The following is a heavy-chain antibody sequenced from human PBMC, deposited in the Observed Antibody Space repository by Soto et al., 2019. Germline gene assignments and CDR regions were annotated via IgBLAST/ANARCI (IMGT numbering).Heavy chain of an antibody. CDR3: ARVMAYEQQLVPLDY. J-gene: IGHJ4*02. D-gene: IGHD6-13*01. Sequence: QVQLVQSGAEVKKPGASVKVSCKTSGYTFIGYYLNWVRQAPGQGLEWMGWVNPHTGGTHYAQKFDGRVTMTRDTSTYTAYMELSGLKFDDTATYFCARVMAYEQQLVPLDYWGQGTLVTVSS. CDR1: GYTFIGYY. V-gene: IGHV1-2*02. CDR2: VNPHTGGT.